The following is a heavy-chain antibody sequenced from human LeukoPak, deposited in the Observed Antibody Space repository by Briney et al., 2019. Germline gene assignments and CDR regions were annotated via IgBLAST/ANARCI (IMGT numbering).Heavy chain of an antibody. CDR3: ARTYGSGSYKSPPDYGMDV. Sequence: GESLKISCKGSGYSFTSYWIGWVRQMPGKGLEWMGFIYPGDSDTRYSPSFQGQVTISADKSISTAYLQWSSLKASDTAMYYCARTYGSGSYKSPPDYGMDVWGQGTTVTVSS. J-gene: IGHJ6*02. V-gene: IGHV5-51*01. CDR2: IYPGDSDT. CDR1: GYSFTSYW. D-gene: IGHD3-10*01.